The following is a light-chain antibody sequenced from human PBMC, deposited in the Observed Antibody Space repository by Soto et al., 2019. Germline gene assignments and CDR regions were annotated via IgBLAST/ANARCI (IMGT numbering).Light chain of an antibody. Sequence: QAVVTQPPSVSGAPGQRVTISCTGSSSNIGAGYDVHWYQQLPGTAPKLLIYGNSNRPSGVPDRFSGSKSGTSASLAITGLQAEDEADYYCQSYDSSLSGHNYVFGTGTKLTVL. J-gene: IGLJ1*01. V-gene: IGLV1-40*01. CDR1: SSNIGAGYD. CDR3: QSYDSSLSGHNYV. CDR2: GNS.